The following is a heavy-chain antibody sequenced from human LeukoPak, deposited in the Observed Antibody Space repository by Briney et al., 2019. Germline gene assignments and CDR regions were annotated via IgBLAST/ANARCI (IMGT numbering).Heavy chain of an antibody. J-gene: IGHJ4*02. CDR2: IYSGGST. CDR1: GFTVSSNY. Sequence: GGSLRLSCAASGFTVSSNYMSWDRQAPGKGLVWVSVIYSGGSTYYAESVEGRCTISRHNSKNTLYLQMNRLRAEDTAVYYCASRSGSPDPTVAYWGQGTLVTVSS. V-gene: IGHV3-53*04. CDR3: ASRSGSPDPTVAY. D-gene: IGHD1-26*01.